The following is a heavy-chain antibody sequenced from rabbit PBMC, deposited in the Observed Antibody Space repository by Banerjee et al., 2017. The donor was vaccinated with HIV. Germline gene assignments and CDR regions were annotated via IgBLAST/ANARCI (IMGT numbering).Heavy chain of an antibody. Sequence: QEQLEESGGGLVRPEGSLTLTCTASGFSFSDIYFMCWVRQAPGKGLEWIACIYSGSGITDYASWAKGRFTIFKTSSTTVTLQLSSLTAADTATYFCARGYVGNVNYGYAVYFNLWGQGTLVTVS. CDR3: ARGYVGNVNYGYAVYFNL. V-gene: IGHV1S45*01. CDR1: GFSFSDIYF. J-gene: IGHJ4*01. D-gene: IGHD6-1*01. CDR2: IYSGSGIT.